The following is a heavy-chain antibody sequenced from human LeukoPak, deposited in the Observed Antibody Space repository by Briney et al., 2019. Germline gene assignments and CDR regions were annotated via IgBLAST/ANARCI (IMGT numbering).Heavy chain of an antibody. Sequence: SQTLSLTCADSGGSISSGGYSWSWIRQPPGKGLEWIGYIYHSGSTYYNPSLKSRVTISVDRSKNQFSLKLSSVTAADTAVYYCAREGYYDSSGFNWSDPWGQGTLVTVSS. CDR3: AREGYYDSSGFNWSDP. CDR2: IYHSGST. V-gene: IGHV4-30-2*01. CDR1: GGSISSGGYS. D-gene: IGHD3-22*01. J-gene: IGHJ5*02.